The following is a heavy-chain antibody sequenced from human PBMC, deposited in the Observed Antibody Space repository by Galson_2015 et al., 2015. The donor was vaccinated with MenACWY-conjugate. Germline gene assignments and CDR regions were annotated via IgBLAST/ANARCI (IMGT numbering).Heavy chain of an antibody. CDR1: GFTFGDYV. D-gene: IGHD5-12*01. V-gene: IGHV3-49*03. CDR3: SRGGYSGYGSYY. Sequence: SLRLSCAASGFTFGDYVMSWFRQAPGKGLEWVGIIRSQGYGGTTEYAASVKGRFTISRDDSKSIAYLQMNSLKTEDTAVYYCSRGGYSGYGSYYWGQGTLVTVSS. CDR2: IRSQGYGGTT. J-gene: IGHJ4*02.